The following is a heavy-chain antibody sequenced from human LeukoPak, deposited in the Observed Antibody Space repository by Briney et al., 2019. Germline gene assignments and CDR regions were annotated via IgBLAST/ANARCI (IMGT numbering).Heavy chain of an antibody. CDR1: XGXFSSXX. V-gene: IGHV1-69*02. J-gene: IGHJ4*02. D-gene: IGHD5-12*01. CDR3: LWLRAVVGY. Sequence: XGXFSSXXXXWVRXXPXQXXEWMGRIIPILGIANYAQKFQGRVTITADKSTSTAYMELSSLRSEDTAVYYCLWLRAVVGYWGQGTLVTVSS. CDR2: IIPILGIA.